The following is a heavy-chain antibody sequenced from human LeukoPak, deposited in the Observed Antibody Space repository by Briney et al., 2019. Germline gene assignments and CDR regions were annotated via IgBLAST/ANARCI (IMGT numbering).Heavy chain of an antibody. CDR2: INSDGSST. CDR3: ARGGSGNFYY. CDR1: GFTFSYYW. J-gene: IGHJ4*02. Sequence: GGSLRLSCAASGFTFSYYWMHWVRQAPGKGLIYVSRINSDGSSTTYADSVKGRFTVSRDNAKNTLYLQMTSLRAEDTAVYYCARGGSGNFYYWGQGTLVTVSS. V-gene: IGHV3-74*01. D-gene: IGHD1-26*01.